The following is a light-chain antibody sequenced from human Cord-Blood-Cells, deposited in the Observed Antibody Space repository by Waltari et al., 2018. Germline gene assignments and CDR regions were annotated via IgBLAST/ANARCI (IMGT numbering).Light chain of an antibody. CDR1: SRDVGGSHY. Sequence: QSALTQPASVAGSPGQSITISCTGTSRDVGGSHYVSWYQQHPGKAPKLMIYDVSNRPSGVSNRFAGSKSGNTASLTISGLQAEDEADYYCSSYTSSSTRVFGGGTKLTVL. J-gene: IGLJ2*01. CDR3: SSYTSSSTRV. CDR2: DVS. V-gene: IGLV2-14*01.